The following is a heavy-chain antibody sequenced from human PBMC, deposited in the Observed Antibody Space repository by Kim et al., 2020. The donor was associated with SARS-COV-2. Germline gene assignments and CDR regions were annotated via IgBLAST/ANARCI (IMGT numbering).Heavy chain of an antibody. Sequence: TNYADSVKGRFTISRDNAKNTLYLQMNSLRAEDTAVYFCASDTSGWYFNYWGQGSLVTVSS. V-gene: IGHV3-74*01. CDR2: T. D-gene: IGHD6-19*01. CDR3: ASDTSGWYFNY. J-gene: IGHJ4*02.